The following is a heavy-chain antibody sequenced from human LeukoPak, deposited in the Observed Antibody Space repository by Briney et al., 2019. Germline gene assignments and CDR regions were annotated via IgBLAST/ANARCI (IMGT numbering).Heavy chain of an antibody. V-gene: IGHV3-7*01. Sequence: PGGSLRLSCAASGFTFSSYWMGWVRQAPGKGLECVANIKQDGSEKYYVDSVRGRFTLSRDNAKNSLYLQMNSLRVEDTAVYYCATSAARAIESWGQGTLVTVSS. J-gene: IGHJ4*02. CDR1: GFTFSSYW. CDR2: IKQDGSEK. D-gene: IGHD6-25*01. CDR3: ATSAARAIES.